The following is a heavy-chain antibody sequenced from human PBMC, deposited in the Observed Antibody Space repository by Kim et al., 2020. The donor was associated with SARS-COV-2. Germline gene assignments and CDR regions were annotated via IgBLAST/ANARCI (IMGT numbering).Heavy chain of an antibody. V-gene: IGHV4-39*02. D-gene: IGHD6-13*01. CDR1: GESLSGGSYY. CDR3: AAQTIAASWTFDY. CDR2: LYYTSRT. Sequence: SETLSLTCSVSGESLSGGSYYWCWIRQSPGMRLEWIWSLYYTSRTYYSPSLNGRLTISVDPSNNHFSLKLTSVAAADTAVYVCAAQTIAASWTFDYWGQGSLVTVSS. J-gene: IGHJ4*02.